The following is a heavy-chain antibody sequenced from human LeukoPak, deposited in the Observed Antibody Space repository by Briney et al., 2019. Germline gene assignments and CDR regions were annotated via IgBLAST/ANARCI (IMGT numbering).Heavy chain of an antibody. D-gene: IGHD6-25*01. CDR3: ARPRGIVAGDAFDI. V-gene: IGHV1-69*05. CDR2: IIPIFGTA. Sequence: SVKVSCKASGGTFSSYAISWVRQAPGQGLEWMGRIIPIFGTANYAQKFQGRVTITTDESTSTAYMELSSLRSEDTAVFYCARPRGIVAGDAFDIWGQGTMVTVSS. CDR1: GGTFSSYA. J-gene: IGHJ3*02.